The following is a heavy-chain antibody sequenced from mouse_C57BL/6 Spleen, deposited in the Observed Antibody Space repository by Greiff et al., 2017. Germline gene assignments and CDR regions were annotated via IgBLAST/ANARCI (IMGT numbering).Heavy chain of an antibody. Sequence: VKLMESGAELARPGASVKMSCKASGYTFTSYTMHWVKQRPGQGLEWIGYINPSSGYTKYNQKFKDKATLTADKSSSTAYMQLSSLTSEDSAVYYCARNYYGSSEGFFDYWGQGTTLTVSS. J-gene: IGHJ2*01. CDR1: GYTFTSYT. CDR3: ARNYYGSSEGFFDY. V-gene: IGHV1-4*01. CDR2: INPSSGYT. D-gene: IGHD1-1*01.